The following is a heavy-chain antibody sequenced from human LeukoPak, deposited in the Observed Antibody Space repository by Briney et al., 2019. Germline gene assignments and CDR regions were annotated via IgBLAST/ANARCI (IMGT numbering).Heavy chain of an antibody. CDR1: GFTFSNYA. CDR3: AKKGGNNNFYYYYMDV. J-gene: IGHJ6*03. V-gene: IGHV3-23*01. D-gene: IGHD4-23*01. CDR2: LDGDGTTT. Sequence: PGGSLRLSCAASGFTFSNYAMSWVRQAPGKGLEWVSALDGDGTTTYYADSVKGRFTISRDNPKNTLFLQMNSLRGEDTAVYYCAKKGGNNNFYYYYMDVWGKGTTVTVSS.